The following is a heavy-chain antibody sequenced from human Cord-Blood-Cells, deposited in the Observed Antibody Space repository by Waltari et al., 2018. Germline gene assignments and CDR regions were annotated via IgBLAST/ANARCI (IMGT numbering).Heavy chain of an antibody. CDR2: IYYSGST. J-gene: IGHJ2*01. Sequence: QLHLQESGPGLVKPSEPLSLTCTVPGCSISSSSSYWAWIRPPPGKGLEWIGSIYYSGSTYYNPSLKSRVTISVDTSKNQFSLKLSSVTAADTAVYYCARRYCSSTSCYWYFDLWGRGTLVTVSS. D-gene: IGHD2-2*01. V-gene: IGHV4-39*01. CDR3: ARRYCSSTSCYWYFDL. CDR1: GCSISSSSSY.